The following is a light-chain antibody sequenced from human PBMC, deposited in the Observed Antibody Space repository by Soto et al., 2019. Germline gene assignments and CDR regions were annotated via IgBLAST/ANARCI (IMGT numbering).Light chain of an antibody. CDR2: GNT. CDR1: SYNIGAGYD. V-gene: IGLV1-40*01. J-gene: IGLJ2*01. CDR3: QSYDSSLSGVV. Sequence: QSVLTKPPSVSGAPGQRVTISCTGSSYNIGAGYDVHWYQQLPGTAPKLLIYGNTNRPSGVPDRFSGSKSGTSASLAITGLQAEDDADYYCQSYDSSLSGVVFGGGTKLTVL.